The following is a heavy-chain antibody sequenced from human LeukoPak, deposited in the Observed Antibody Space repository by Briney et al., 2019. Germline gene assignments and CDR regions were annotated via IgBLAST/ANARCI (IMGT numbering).Heavy chain of an antibody. CDR1: GGTFSSYA. J-gene: IGHJ6*03. CDR3: ARGPSSLFYYYYYMDV. Sequence: ASVKVSCKASGGTFSSYAISWVRQAPGQGLEWMGWISAYNGNTNYAQKLQGRVTMTRNTSISTAYMELSSLRSEDTAVYYCARGPSSLFYYYYYMDVWGKGTTVTVSS. CDR2: ISAYNGNT. V-gene: IGHV1-8*02.